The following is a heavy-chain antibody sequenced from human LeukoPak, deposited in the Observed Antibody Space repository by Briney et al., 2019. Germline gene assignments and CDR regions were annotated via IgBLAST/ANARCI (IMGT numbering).Heavy chain of an antibody. CDR2: ISSTGTTI. J-gene: IGHJ4*02. V-gene: IGHV3-48*03. D-gene: IGHD6-13*01. CDR3: ARGGGYISSWSYFDY. Sequence: GGSLRLSCSASGFTFSSYEMNWVRQAPGKGLEWVSYISSTGTTIYYADSVRGQFTTSRDNAENSLYLQMNSLRAEDTAVYYCARGGGYISSWSYFDYWGQGTLVTVSS. CDR1: GFTFSSYE.